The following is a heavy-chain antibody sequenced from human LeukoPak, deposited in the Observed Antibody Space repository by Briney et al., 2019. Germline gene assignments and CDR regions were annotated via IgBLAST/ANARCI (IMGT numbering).Heavy chain of an antibody. CDR3: ARDYYGSGSSSCGMDV. CDR1: GFTFSSHV. Sequence: PGGSLRLSCVGSGFTFSSHVIHWVRQAPEKGLEWVAMISYDGRRPYHADSVKGRFTISRDNSKNTLYLQMNSLRTEDTAVYYCARDYYGSGSSSCGMDVWGLGTTVTVSS. J-gene: IGHJ6*02. D-gene: IGHD3-10*01. V-gene: IGHV3-30*04. CDR2: ISYDGRRP.